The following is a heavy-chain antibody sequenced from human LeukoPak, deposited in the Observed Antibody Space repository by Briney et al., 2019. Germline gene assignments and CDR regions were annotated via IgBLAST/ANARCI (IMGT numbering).Heavy chain of an antibody. CDR2: IYSRGIT. Sequence: GGSLRLSCAASGFTVNSTYMSWVRQAPGKGLEWLSFIYSRGITYYTDSVKGRFTISRDNAKNSLYLQMNSLRAEDSGVYYCAKGLGQFDYWGQGTLVTVSS. J-gene: IGHJ4*02. V-gene: IGHV3-53*01. CDR1: GFTVNSTY. D-gene: IGHD6-19*01. CDR3: AKGLGQFDY.